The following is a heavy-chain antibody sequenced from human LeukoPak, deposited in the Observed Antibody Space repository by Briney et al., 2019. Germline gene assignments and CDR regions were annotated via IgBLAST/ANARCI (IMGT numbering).Heavy chain of an antibody. CDR2: IWYDGSNK. CDR3: ARGRDGTDYFDH. CDR1: GFTFSSYA. Sequence: PGGSLRLSCAASGFTFSSYAMHWVRQAPGKGLEWVAVIWYDGSNKYYADSVKGRFTISRDNSNNILYLQMNSLRAEDTAVFYCARGRDGTDYFDHWGQGTLVTVSS. D-gene: IGHD5-24*01. V-gene: IGHV3-33*08. J-gene: IGHJ4*02.